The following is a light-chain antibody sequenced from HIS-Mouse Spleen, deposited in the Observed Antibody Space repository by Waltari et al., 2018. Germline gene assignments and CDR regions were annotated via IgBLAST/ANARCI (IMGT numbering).Light chain of an antibody. Sequence: QSALTQPASVSGSPGQSITISCTGTSRDVGGDNYVPWYQQHPGKAPKLMIYEVSNRPSGVSNRFSGSKSGNTASLTISGLQAEDEADYYCSSYTSSSTFFGTGTKVTVL. CDR2: EVS. CDR3: SSYTSSSTF. J-gene: IGLJ1*01. CDR1: SRDVGGDNY. V-gene: IGLV2-14*01.